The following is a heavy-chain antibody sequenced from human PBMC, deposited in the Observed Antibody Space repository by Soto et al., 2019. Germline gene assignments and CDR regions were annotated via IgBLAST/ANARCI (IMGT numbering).Heavy chain of an antibody. D-gene: IGHD1-20*01. CDR2: VVPLLGIE. CDR3: TRGRPEKDVAPVPRQQVNS. Sequence: QVQLVQSGAKVKRPGSSVKVSCKASGGTFNSHTINWVRQAPGQGLEWVGRVVPLLGIESHPQKFKDRLTITANTSTGSVFMELSNVRSEDTAVYDCTRGRPEKDVAPVPRQQVNSWGAGALLTVSS. J-gene: IGHJ4*02. V-gene: IGHV1-69*02. CDR1: GGTFNSHT.